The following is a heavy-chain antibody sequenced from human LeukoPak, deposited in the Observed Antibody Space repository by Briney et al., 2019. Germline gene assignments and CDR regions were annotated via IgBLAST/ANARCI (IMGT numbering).Heavy chain of an antibody. CDR2: INHSGST. CDR3: ARGLSDGSSGYYYVNGMDV. CDR1: GGSFSGYY. V-gene: IGHV4-34*01. D-gene: IGHD3-22*01. Sequence: PSETLSLTCAVYGGSFSGYYWSWIRQPPGKGLEWIGEINHSGSTNYNPSLKSRVTISVDTSKNQFSLKLSSVTAADTAVYYCARGLSDGSSGYYYVNGMDVWGQGTTVTVSS. J-gene: IGHJ6*02.